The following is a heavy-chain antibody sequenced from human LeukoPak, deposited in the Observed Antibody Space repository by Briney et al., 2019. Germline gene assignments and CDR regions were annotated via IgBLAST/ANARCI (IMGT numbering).Heavy chain of an antibody. V-gene: IGHV3-23*01. Sequence: GGSLRLSCAASGFTFSSYAMSWVRQAPGKGLEWVSAISGSGGSTYYADSVKGRFTISRDNSKNTLYLRMNSLRAEDTAVYYCATDSSGYTDYWGQGTLVTVSS. J-gene: IGHJ4*02. CDR1: GFTFSSYA. D-gene: IGHD6-19*01. CDR3: ATDSSGYTDY. CDR2: ISGSGGST.